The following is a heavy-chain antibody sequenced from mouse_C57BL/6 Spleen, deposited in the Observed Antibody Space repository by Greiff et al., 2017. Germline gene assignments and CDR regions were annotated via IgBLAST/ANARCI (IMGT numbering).Heavy chain of an antibody. CDR1: GYAFSSYW. V-gene: IGHV1-80*01. CDR2: IYPGDGDT. CDR3: ARGGTDYFDY. D-gene: IGHD3-3*01. J-gene: IGHJ2*01. Sequence: VKLMESGAELVKPGASVKISCKASGYAFSSYWMNWVKQRPGKGLAWIGQIYPGDGDTNYNGKFKGKATLTADKSSSTAYMQLSSLTSEDSAVYFCARGGTDYFDYWGQGTTLTVSS.